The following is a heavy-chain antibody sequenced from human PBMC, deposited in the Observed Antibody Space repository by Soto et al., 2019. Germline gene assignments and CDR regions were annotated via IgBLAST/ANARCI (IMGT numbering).Heavy chain of an antibody. V-gene: IGHV5-51*01. D-gene: IGHD5-12*01. CDR1: GYNFNTYW. J-gene: IGHJ4*02. Sequence: GESLKISCEGSGYNFNTYWIGWVRQMHGKGLEWMALIYPGDSGTRYSPSFEGQVTLSVDRSISTAYLQWSSLKASDTAIYYCATSTVSYVDIVSSTTRGYFDHWGQGTLVTVSS. CDR3: ATSTVSYVDIVSSTTRGYFDH. CDR2: IYPGDSGT.